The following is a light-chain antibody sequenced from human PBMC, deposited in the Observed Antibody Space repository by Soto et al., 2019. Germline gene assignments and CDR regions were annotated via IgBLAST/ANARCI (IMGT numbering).Light chain of an antibody. CDR1: QSVSSN. V-gene: IGKV3-15*01. Sequence: EIVMTQSPATLSVSPGERATLSCRASQSVSSNLAWYQQKPGQAPRLLIYGASTRATGIPARFSGRGSGTEFTLTISSLQSEDCTLYYFHQCNDWPHTFGQGTKLEIK. CDR3: HQCNDWPHT. J-gene: IGKJ2*01. CDR2: GAS.